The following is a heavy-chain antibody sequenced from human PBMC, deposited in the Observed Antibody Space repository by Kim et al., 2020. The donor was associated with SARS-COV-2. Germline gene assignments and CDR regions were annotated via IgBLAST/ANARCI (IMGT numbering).Heavy chain of an antibody. CDR3: ATERYFCGTSACGYGMNV. V-gene: IGHV3-74*01. D-gene: IGHD3-10*01. CDR1: GFSFSNYW. Sequence: GGSLRLSCSASGFSFSNYWMHWVRRTPGKGLGWVSRITSDGTSTYYADSVRGRFTISRDNSKNTLYVQMNSLRTEDTAVYYCATERYFCGTSACGYGMNV. J-gene: IGHJ6*01. CDR2: ITSDGTST.